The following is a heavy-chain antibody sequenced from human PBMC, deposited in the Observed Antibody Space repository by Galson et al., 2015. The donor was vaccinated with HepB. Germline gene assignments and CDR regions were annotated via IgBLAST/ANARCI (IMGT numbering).Heavy chain of an antibody. CDR1: GFTVSSNY. CDR3: VRDRRNPKGSGFTYGHTYYYGMDV. D-gene: IGHD5-18*01. V-gene: IGHV3-66*01. Sequence: SLRLSCAASGFTVSSNYMNWVRQVPGKGLEWVSVIYRGGSTYYADSVKGRFTISRDNSKNTLFLQMKSLRAEDTAVYYCVRDRRNPKGSGFTYGHTYYYGMDVWGQGTTVTVSS. CDR2: IYRGGST. J-gene: IGHJ6*02.